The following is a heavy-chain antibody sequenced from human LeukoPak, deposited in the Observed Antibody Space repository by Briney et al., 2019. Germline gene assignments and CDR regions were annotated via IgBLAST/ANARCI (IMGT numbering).Heavy chain of an antibody. CDR3: ARGYDFWSGYYRDAFDI. D-gene: IGHD3-3*01. CDR2: INHSGSN. V-gene: IGHV4-34*01. Sequence: SETLSLTCAVYGGSFSGYYWSWIRQPPGKGLEWIGEINHSGSNNYNPSLKSRVTISVDTSKNQFSLKLSSVTAADTAVYYCARGYDFWSGYYRDAFDIWGQGTMVTVSS. CDR1: GGSFSGYY. J-gene: IGHJ3*02.